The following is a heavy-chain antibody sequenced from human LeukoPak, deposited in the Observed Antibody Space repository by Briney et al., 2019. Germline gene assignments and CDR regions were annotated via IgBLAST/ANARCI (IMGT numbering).Heavy chain of an antibody. D-gene: IGHD6-13*01. CDR2: ISSGGSTK. V-gene: IGHV3-48*03. CDR3: AKVPPIAAAGRDY. CDR1: GFTFSSFD. J-gene: IGHJ4*02. Sequence: GGSLRLSCAASGFTFSSFDLNWVRQAPGKGLEWVSYISSGGSTKYYADSVKGRFSISRDDAKNSLYLQMNSLRAEDTAVYYCAKVPPIAAAGRDYWGQGTLVTVSS.